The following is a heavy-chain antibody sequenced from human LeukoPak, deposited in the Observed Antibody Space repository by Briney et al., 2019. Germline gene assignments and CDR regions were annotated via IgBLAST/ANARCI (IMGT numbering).Heavy chain of an antibody. CDR1: GINVSSNY. V-gene: IGHV3-66*02. D-gene: IGHD6-13*01. Sequence: GGSLRLSCAASGINVSSNYMTWIRRAPGKGVEWVSLIYGGDAAYYAESVRGRFMISRDNLKNTLFLQMNSLRVEDTAVYYCVTSTGQQFIPYDYWGQGTHVTVSS. CDR2: IYGGDAA. J-gene: IGHJ4*02. CDR3: VTSTGQQFIPYDY.